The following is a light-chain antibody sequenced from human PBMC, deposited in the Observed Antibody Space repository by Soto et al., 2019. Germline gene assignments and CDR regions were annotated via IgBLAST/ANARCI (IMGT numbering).Light chain of an antibody. V-gene: IGKV3-15*01. CDR1: QSISSSY. CDR3: QQYNNWPPLT. CDR2: GAS. Sequence: EIVMTQSPATLSVSPGERATLSCRASQSISSSYLAWYQQKPGQAPRLLIYGASTRATGIPARFSGSGSGTEFILTISNLQSEDFAVYYCQQYNNWPPLTFGGGTKVEIK. J-gene: IGKJ4*01.